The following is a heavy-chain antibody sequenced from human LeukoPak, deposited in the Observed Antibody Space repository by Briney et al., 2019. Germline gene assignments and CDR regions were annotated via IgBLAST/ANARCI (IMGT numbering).Heavy chain of an antibody. V-gene: IGHV3-21*01. CDR1: GFTFSSYS. Sequence: GGSLRLSCAASGFTFSSYSMNWVRQAPGKGLEWVSSISSAGSYIYYADSVKGRFTISRDNAKNSLYLQMNSLRAEDTAVYYCARDWFGESEGSRGAFDIWGQGTMVTVSS. CDR2: ISSAGSYI. CDR3: ARDWFGESEGSRGAFDI. D-gene: IGHD3-10*01. J-gene: IGHJ3*02.